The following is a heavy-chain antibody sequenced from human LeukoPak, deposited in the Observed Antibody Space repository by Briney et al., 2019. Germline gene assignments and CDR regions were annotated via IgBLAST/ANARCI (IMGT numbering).Heavy chain of an antibody. CDR1: GGSISISNYY. D-gene: IGHD3-16*02. Sequence: SETLSLTCTVSGGSISISNYYWGWIRQPPGKGLEWIGSIYFSGSTYYNPSLKSRVTISVDTSKNQFSLKLSSVTAADTAVYYCARGRQYDYVWGSYRYTLADYYYYMDVWGKGTTVTVSS. CDR2: IYFSGST. J-gene: IGHJ6*03. V-gene: IGHV4-39*07. CDR3: ARGRQYDYVWGSYRYTLADYYYYMDV.